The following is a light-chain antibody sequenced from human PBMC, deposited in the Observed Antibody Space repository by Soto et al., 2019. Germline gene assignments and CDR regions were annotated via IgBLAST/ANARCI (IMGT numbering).Light chain of an antibody. J-gene: IGKJ5*01. V-gene: IGKV3-15*01. CDR3: QQYNSWPPIT. CDR2: DAS. Sequence: ETVLTQSPATLSLSPGERATLSCRASQSVSSNLAWYQQKPGQAPRLLIYDASTRATGIPARFSGSGSGTEFTLTISSLQSEDFAVYYCQQYNSWPPITFGQGTRLEI. CDR1: QSVSSN.